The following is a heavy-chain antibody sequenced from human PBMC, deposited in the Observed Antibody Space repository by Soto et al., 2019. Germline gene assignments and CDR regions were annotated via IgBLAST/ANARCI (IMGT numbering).Heavy chain of an antibody. V-gene: IGHV1-46*01. Sequence: ASVKVSCKASGYTFTSYYMHWVRQAPGQGLEWMGIINPSGGSTSYAQKFQGRVTMTRDTSTSTVYMELSSLRSEDTAVYYCASGLNSSIWYCLGFCDYYYGMDVWGQGTTVTVSS. D-gene: IGHD6-13*01. CDR1: GYTFTSYY. CDR3: ASGLNSSIWYCLGFCDYYYGMDV. J-gene: IGHJ6*02. CDR2: INPSGGST.